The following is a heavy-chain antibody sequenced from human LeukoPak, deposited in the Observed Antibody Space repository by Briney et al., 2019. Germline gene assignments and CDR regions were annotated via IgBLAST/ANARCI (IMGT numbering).Heavy chain of an antibody. CDR1: GFTFSTYT. CDR2: ISGGGATT. J-gene: IGHJ4*02. V-gene: IGHV3-23*01. CDR3: AKRHGISGTTTRAADY. Sequence: PGGSLRLSCAASGFTFSTYTMRWVRQAPGKGLEWVSVISGGGATTYYAESAKGRFTISRDNSKNTVYLQMNSLRADDTAVYYCAKRHGISGTTTRAADYWGQGTLVTVSS. D-gene: IGHD1-7*01.